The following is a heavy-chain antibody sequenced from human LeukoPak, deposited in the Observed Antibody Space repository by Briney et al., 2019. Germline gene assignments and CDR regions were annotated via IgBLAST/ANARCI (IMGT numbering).Heavy chain of an antibody. CDR3: ARDHCSSTSCLDI. CDR2: IYHSGST. Sequence: SETLSLTCTVSGYSISSGYYWGWIRQPPGQGLEWIGSIYHSGSTYYNPSLKSRVTISVDTSKNQFSLKLSFVTAADTAVYYCARDHCSSTSCLDIWGQGTMVTVSS. J-gene: IGHJ3*02. D-gene: IGHD2-2*01. CDR1: GYSISSGYY. V-gene: IGHV4-38-2*02.